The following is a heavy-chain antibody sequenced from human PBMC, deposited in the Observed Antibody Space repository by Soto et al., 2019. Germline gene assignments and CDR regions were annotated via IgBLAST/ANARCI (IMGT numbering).Heavy chain of an antibody. Sequence: QVQLVQSGAEVKKPGSSVKVSCKASGGTFSSYAISWVRQAPGQGLEWMGGIIPIFGTANYAQKFQGRVTITADESTSTAYRGLSSLRAEDTAVYSCARPGPVSGATHYSSSGSWFDPWGQGTLVTVSS. CDR2: IIPIFGTA. CDR3: ARPGPVSGATHYSSSGSWFDP. V-gene: IGHV1-69*01. CDR1: GGTFSSYA. J-gene: IGHJ5*02. D-gene: IGHD6-13*01.